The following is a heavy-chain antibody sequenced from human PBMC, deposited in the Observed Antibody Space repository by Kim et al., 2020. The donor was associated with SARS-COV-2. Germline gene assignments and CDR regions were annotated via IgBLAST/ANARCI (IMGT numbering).Heavy chain of an antibody. CDR3: VRVPARYFDWTEKLWYFAV. Sequence: GGSLRLSCGASGFTFENFGMSWVRQYPGGGLEWVSGINWNGVKVTYADSVKGRFVISRDNANNSLHLQMNSLRAEDTAFYYCVRVPARYFDWTEKLWYFAVWGRGTLVTVSS. V-gene: IGHV3-20*04. D-gene: IGHD3-9*01. CDR1: GFTFENFG. CDR2: INWNGVKV. J-gene: IGHJ2*01.